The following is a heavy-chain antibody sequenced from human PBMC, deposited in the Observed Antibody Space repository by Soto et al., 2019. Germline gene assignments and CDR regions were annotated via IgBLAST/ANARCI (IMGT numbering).Heavy chain of an antibody. Sequence: GGSLRLSCAASGFTFSSYGMHWVRQAPGKGLEWVAVISYDGSNKYYADSVKGRFTISRDNSKNTLYLQMNSLRAEDTAVYYCAKGYAEDAFDIWGQGTMVTVSS. V-gene: IGHV3-30*18. CDR3: AKGYAEDAFDI. CDR1: GFTFSSYG. J-gene: IGHJ3*02. CDR2: ISYDGSNK. D-gene: IGHD2-2*01.